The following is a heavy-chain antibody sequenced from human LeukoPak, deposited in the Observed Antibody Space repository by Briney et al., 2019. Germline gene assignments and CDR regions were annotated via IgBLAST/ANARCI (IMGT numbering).Heavy chain of an antibody. J-gene: IGHJ6*02. CDR3: ARDWTHYGMDV. Sequence: GRSLRLSCAASGFIFSSYGMHWVRQAPGKGLEGVAIIWSDGSNKYYVDSVKGRFTISRDNSKNTLYLQMNSLRVEDTAVYYCARDWTHYGMDVWGQGTTVTVSS. V-gene: IGHV3-33*01. CDR2: IWSDGSNK. CDR1: GFIFSSYG. D-gene: IGHD3/OR15-3a*01.